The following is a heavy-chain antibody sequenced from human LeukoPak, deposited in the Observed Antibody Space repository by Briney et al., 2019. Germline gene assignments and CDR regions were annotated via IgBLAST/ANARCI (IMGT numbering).Heavy chain of an antibody. J-gene: IGHJ5*02. CDR3: ARGSGSYYDWFDP. Sequence: GGSLRLSCAASGFTFSSNSMNWVRQAPGKGLEWVSSITSSSSYIYYADSVKGRFTISRDNAKNSLYLQMNSLRAEDTAVYYCARGSGSYYDWFDPWGQGTLVTVSS. CDR1: GFTFSSNS. V-gene: IGHV3-21*06. CDR2: ITSSSSYI. D-gene: IGHD1-26*01.